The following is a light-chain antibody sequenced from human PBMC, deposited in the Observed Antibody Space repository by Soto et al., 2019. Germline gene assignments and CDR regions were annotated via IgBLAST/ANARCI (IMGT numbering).Light chain of an antibody. CDR3: QQSHSAPRT. J-gene: IGKJ2*01. CDR2: GAS. Sequence: DIQMTQSPSSLSASVGDRVTITCRASQNIDIYLNWYKQKPGKVPSLLIYGASRLQSGVPSRFSGSGSGTDFTLTITSLQPEDIGTYYCQQSHSAPRTFGQGTKLEIK. V-gene: IGKV1-39*01. CDR1: QNIDIY.